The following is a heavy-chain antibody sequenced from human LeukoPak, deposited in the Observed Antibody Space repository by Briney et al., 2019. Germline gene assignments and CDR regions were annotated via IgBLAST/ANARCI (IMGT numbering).Heavy chain of an antibody. J-gene: IGHJ4*02. CDR1: GGSISSYY. CDR3: ARLQWGPRVWYYFDY. Sequence: PSETLSLTCTVSGGSISSYYWSWIRQPAGKGLEWIGRIYTSGSTHYNPSLKSRVTMSVDTSKNQFSLKLSSVTAADTAVYYCARLQWGPRVWYYFDYWGQGTLVTVSS. V-gene: IGHV4-4*07. D-gene: IGHD4-11*01. CDR2: IYTSGST.